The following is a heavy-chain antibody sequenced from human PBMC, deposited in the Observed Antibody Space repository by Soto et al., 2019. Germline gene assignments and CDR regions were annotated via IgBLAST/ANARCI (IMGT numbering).Heavy chain of an antibody. CDR3: ATRPLLPGAP. CDR2: IYSSGST. J-gene: IGHJ3*01. Sequence: EVQLVESGGGLIQPGVSLRLSCAASGFTFSSNDMNWVRQAPGKGLEWVSLIYSSGSTYYADSVKGRFTISRDNSKNTLYLQMSSLRAEDTAVYYCATRPLLPGAPWGQGTMVTVSS. V-gene: IGHV3-53*01. D-gene: IGHD3-22*01. CDR1: GFTFSSND.